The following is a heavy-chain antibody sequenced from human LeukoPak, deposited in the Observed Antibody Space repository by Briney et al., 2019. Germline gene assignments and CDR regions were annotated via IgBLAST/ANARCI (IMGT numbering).Heavy chain of an antibody. CDR1: GYTFTSDD. CDR2: MNPNSGNT. J-gene: IGHJ5*02. CDR3: ARGQRWNANWFDP. D-gene: IGHD1-1*01. V-gene: IGHV1-8*01. Sequence: ASVKVSCKASGYTFTSDDINWVRQATGQGLEWMGWMNPNSGNTGYAQKFQGRVTMTRNTSISTAYMELSSLRSEDTAVYYCARGQRWNANWFDPWGQGTLVTVSS.